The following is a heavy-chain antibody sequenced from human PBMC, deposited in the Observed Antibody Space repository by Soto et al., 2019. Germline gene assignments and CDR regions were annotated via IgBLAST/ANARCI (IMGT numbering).Heavy chain of an antibody. CDR1: GYSFTSYW. Sequence: GESLKISCTGSGYSFTSYWISWVRQMPGKGLEWMGRIDPSDSYTNYSPSFQGHVTISADKSISTAYLQWSSLKASDTAMYYCARQPNDILTGYYGLGAFDIWGQGTMVTV. CDR2: IDPSDSYT. V-gene: IGHV5-10-1*01. CDR3: ARQPNDILTGYYGLGAFDI. D-gene: IGHD3-9*01. J-gene: IGHJ3*02.